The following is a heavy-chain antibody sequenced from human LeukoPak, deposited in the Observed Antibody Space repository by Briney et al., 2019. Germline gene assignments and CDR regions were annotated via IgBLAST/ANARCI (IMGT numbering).Heavy chain of an antibody. J-gene: IGHJ5*02. D-gene: IGHD6-13*01. CDR1: GYTFTSYG. V-gene: IGHV1-18*01. CDR3: ARVTAAAGTTWFDP. Sequence: ASVKVSCKASGYTFTSYGISWVRQAPGQGLEWMGWISAYNGNTNYAQKLQGRVTMTTDTSTSTAYMELRSLRSGDTAVYYCARVTAAAGTTWFDPWGQGTLVTVSS. CDR2: ISAYNGNT.